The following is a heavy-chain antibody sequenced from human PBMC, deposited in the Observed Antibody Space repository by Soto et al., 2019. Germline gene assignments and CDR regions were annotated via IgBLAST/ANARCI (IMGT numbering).Heavy chain of an antibody. CDR1: GGSNSSGGYD. V-gene: IGHV4-31*02. D-gene: IGHD7-27*01. J-gene: IGHJ5*02. Sequence: PSETLSLPCTVSGGSNSSGGYDWSWIRQHPGKGLEWIGYIYYSGSNYDNPSIKRRVTISVYPSQTQFSLKMRSGNAAATAVYYCEGSEDWGASPIWFDTGGQGARVPVSS. CDR3: EGSEDWGASPIWFDT. CDR2: IYYSGSN.